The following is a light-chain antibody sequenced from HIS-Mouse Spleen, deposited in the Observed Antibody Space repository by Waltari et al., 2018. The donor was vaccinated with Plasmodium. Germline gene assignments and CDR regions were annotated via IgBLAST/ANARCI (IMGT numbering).Light chain of an antibody. Sequence: QSALTQPASVSGSPGQSITISCTGTSSDVGSYNLVSWYQQHPGKAPKLIIYEGSKRPSGVVNRFSVSKSGNTASLTISGLQAEDEADYYCCSYAGSSTFVVFGGGTKLTVL. J-gene: IGLJ2*01. CDR3: CSYAGSSTFVV. V-gene: IGLV2-23*03. CDR2: EGS. CDR1: SSDVGSYNL.